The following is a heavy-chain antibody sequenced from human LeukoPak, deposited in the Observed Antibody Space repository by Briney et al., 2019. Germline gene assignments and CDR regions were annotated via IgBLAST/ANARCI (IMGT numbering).Heavy chain of an antibody. CDR1: GFTFGDYA. Sequence: GGSLRLSCTASGFTFGDYAMSWFRQAPGKGLEWVSFIRSKAYGGTTEYAASVKGRFTISRDDSKSIAYLQMNSLKTEDTAVYYCTRDRGGEQWLVQGYWGQGTQVTVSS. CDR3: TRDRGGEQWLVQGY. D-gene: IGHD6-19*01. V-gene: IGHV3-49*03. J-gene: IGHJ4*02. CDR2: IRSKAYGGTT.